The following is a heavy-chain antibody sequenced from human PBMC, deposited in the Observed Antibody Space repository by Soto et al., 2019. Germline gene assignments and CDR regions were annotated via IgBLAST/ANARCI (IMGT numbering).Heavy chain of an antibody. J-gene: IGHJ4*02. V-gene: IGHV4-31*03. CDR3: ARGKRSKPIAAADY. D-gene: IGHD6-13*01. Sequence: QVQLQESGPGLVKPSQTLSLTCTVSGGSISSGGYYWSWIRQHPGKGLEWIGYIYYSGSTYYNPSLKSRVTISVDTSTNQFSPKLSSVAAADTAVYYCARGKRSKPIAAADYWGQGPLVSVSS. CDR2: IYYSGST. CDR1: GGSISSGGYY.